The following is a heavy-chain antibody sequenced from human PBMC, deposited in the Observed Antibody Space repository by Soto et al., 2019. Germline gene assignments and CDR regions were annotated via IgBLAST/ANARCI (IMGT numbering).Heavy chain of an antibody. V-gene: IGHV1-18*01. Sequence: GSSVKVSCKASGYTFTSYGISWVRQAPGQGLEWMGWISAYNGNTNYAQKFQGRVTITADESTSTAYMELSSLRSEDTAVYYCAREPSRQSSGWGQGTLVTVSS. CDR1: GYTFTSYG. J-gene: IGHJ4*02. D-gene: IGHD6-19*01. CDR3: AREPSRQSSG. CDR2: ISAYNGNT.